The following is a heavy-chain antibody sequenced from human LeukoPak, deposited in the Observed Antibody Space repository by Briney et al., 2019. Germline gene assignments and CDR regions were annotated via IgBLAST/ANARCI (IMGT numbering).Heavy chain of an antibody. CDR2: ISSSSIYK. V-gene: IGHV3-21*01. D-gene: IGHD4-17*01. Sequence: PGGSLRLSCAASGFTFSSYGMSWVRQAPGKGLEWVSSISSSSIYKYFADSVKGRFTISRDNAKNSLYLQVNSLGAEDTAFYYCARDVDYDDEGGFDYWGQGTLVTVSS. CDR1: GFTFSSYG. CDR3: ARDVDYDDEGGFDY. J-gene: IGHJ4*02.